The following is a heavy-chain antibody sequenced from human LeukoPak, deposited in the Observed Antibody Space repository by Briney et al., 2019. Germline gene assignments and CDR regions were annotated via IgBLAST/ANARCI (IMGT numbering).Heavy chain of an antibody. D-gene: IGHD2-2*01. Sequence: SETLSLTCAVYGRSFSGYYWSWIRQPPGKGLEWIGEINHSGSTNFNPSLKSRVTISVDTSKNQFSLKLSSVTAADTAVYYCASGVVVPAAMXTXXVXXSXXXXDPWGXXTXVTVSS. CDR3: ASGVVVPAAMXTXXVXXSXXXXDP. CDR1: GRSFSGYY. CDR2: INHSGST. J-gene: IGHJ5*02. V-gene: IGHV4-34*01.